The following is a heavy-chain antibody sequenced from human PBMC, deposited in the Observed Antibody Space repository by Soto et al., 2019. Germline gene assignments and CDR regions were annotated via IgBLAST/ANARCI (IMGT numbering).Heavy chain of an antibody. CDR1: GSTFSTSG. CDR2: IRTDNGNR. V-gene: IGHV1-18*01. Sequence: QVQVLQSGPEVKRPGASVTVSCKTYGSTFSTSGISWVRQAPGQGLEGVGWIRTDNGNRKSAQRLQGRVTLTTDTSASTAYMALRSLTSDDTAMDYCARDTEANRYNDWGQGTLVTVAS. CDR3: ARDTEANRYND. J-gene: IGHJ1*01. D-gene: IGHD1-20*01.